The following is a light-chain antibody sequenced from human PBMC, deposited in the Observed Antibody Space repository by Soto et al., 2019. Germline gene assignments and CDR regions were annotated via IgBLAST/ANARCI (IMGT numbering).Light chain of an antibody. V-gene: IGLV1-40*01. CDR2: GNN. CDR3: QSYDTSLSEV. CDR1: SSNIGAGYD. Sequence: QSVLTQPPSVSGAPGQRVTISCTGNSSNIGAGYDVHWYQQLPGTAPKLLIYGNNNRPSGVPDRFFGSKSGTSASLAITGLQAEDEAGYYCQSYDTSLSEVFGGATKLTVL. J-gene: IGLJ3*02.